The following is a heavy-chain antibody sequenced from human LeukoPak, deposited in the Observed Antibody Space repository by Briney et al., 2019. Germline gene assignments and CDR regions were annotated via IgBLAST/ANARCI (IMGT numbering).Heavy chain of an antibody. CDR2: IYYSGST. V-gene: IGHV4-59*12. Sequence: SETLSLTCTVSGGSISSYYWSWIRQPPGKGLEWIGYIYYSGSTNYNPSLKSRVTISVDTSKNQFSLKLSSVTAADTAVYYCARDLKSRSYGDYEFDYWGQGTLVTVSS. CDR3: ARDLKSRSYGDYEFDY. D-gene: IGHD4-17*01. J-gene: IGHJ4*02. CDR1: GGSISSYY.